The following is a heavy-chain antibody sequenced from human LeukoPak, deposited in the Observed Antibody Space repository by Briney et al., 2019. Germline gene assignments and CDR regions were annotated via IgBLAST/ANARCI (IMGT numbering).Heavy chain of an antibody. Sequence: SGGSLRLSCAASGFTFSSYGIHWVRQAPGKGLEWVAFIRYDGSNKYYADSVKGRFTISRDNSKDTLYLQMNSLRAEDTAVYYCAKAGYCSSTSCYPPNFDYWGQGTLVTVSS. V-gene: IGHV3-30*02. CDR2: IRYDGSNK. J-gene: IGHJ4*02. CDR1: GFTFSSYG. CDR3: AKAGYCSSTSCYPPNFDY. D-gene: IGHD2-2*01.